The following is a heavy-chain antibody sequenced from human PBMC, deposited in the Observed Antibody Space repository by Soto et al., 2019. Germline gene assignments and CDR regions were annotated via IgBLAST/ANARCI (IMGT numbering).Heavy chain of an antibody. D-gene: IGHD1-26*01. CDR3: ARGGELRRWRDY. CDR1: GYTFTSYY. V-gene: IGHV1-46*01. Sequence: QVQLVHSGAEVKKPGASVKVSCKASGYTFTSYYMHWVRQAPGQGLEWMGIINPSGGSTSYAQKFQGRVTMTRETSTSTVYMELSSLRSEDTAVYYFARGGELRRWRDYWGQGTMVTVSS. CDR2: INPSGGST. J-gene: IGHJ4*02.